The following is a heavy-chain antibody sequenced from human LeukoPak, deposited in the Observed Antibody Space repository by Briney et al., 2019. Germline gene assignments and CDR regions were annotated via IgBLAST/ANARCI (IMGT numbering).Heavy chain of an antibody. CDR2: IYPGDSDT. CDR1: GYSFTNYW. CDR3: ARHRSAGASNPDPFNI. J-gene: IGHJ3*02. Sequence: GESLKISCKGSGYSFTNYWIGWVRQMPGKGLEWMAIIYPGDSDTRYSPSLQGQVTISADKSISTAYLQWSSLKASDTAMYYCARHRSAGASNPDPFNIWGQGTMVTVSS. D-gene: IGHD1-26*01. V-gene: IGHV5-51*01.